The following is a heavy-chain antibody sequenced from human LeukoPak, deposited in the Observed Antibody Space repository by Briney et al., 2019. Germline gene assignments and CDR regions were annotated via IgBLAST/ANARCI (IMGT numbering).Heavy chain of an antibody. CDR1: GGSISSSSYY. J-gene: IGHJ6*03. CDR3: ARYRHYYYYMDV. Sequence: SETLSLTCTVSGGSISSSSYYRGWIRQPPGKGLEWIGSIYYSGSTYYNPSLKSRVTISVDRSKNQFSLKLSSVTAADTAVYYCARYRHYYYYMDVWGKGTTVTVSS. CDR2: IYYSGST. V-gene: IGHV4-39*07. D-gene: IGHD4-11*01.